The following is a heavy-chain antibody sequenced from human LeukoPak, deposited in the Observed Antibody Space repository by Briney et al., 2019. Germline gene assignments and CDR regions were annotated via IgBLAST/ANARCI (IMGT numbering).Heavy chain of an antibody. CDR1: GGPISSGDYY. CDR3: ARAPFPHAINYYDSSGYP. CDR2: IYCSGST. D-gene: IGHD3-22*01. V-gene: IGHV4-30-4*08. J-gene: IGHJ5*02. Sequence: SETLSLTCTVSGGPISSGDYYWSWIRQPPGKGLEWIGYIYCSGSTYYNPSLKSRVTISVETSKNQVSLKLSSSTAADTAVYYCARAPFPHAINYYDSSGYPWGQGTLVTVSS.